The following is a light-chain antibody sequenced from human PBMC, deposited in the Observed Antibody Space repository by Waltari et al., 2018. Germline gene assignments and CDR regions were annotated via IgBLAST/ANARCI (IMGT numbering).Light chain of an antibody. J-gene: IGKJ4*01. V-gene: IGKV3-11*01. Sequence: DIVLTQSPAILSFSPGERATLSCRASQRVGTYLAWYQQRPGQSPRLLIYDASYRATGIPGRFSGSGSETDFTLTISSLQPEDFAVYYCQQRRSWPLTFGGGTRVQI. CDR2: DAS. CDR3: QQRRSWPLT. CDR1: QRVGTY.